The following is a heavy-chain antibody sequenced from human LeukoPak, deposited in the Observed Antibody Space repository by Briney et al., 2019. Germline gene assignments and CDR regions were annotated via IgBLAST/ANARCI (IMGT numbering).Heavy chain of an antibody. D-gene: IGHD4-17*01. V-gene: IGHV1-18*01. CDR1: GYTLTYYG. Sequence: ASVKVSCKASGYTLTYYGITWVRQAPGQGLEWMGWISPYNGNTNYPRKLQGRVTMTTDTSTSTAYMELRSLRSDDTALYYCATEGGWQPTDYGDHVYWGQGTLVTVSS. J-gene: IGHJ4*02. CDR2: ISPYNGNT. CDR3: ATEGGWQPTDYGDHVY.